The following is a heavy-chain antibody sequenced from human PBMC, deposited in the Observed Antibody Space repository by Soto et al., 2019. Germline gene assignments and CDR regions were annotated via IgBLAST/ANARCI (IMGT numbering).Heavy chain of an antibody. V-gene: IGHV4-61*01. CDR2: MYNSGST. D-gene: IGHD6-19*01. J-gene: IGHJ4*02. CDR1: GVSVSSGSYY. CDR3: ARVSSGWYYFDY. Sequence: TVSGVSVSSGSYYWSWIRQPPGKGLEWIGYMYNSGSTNYNPSLKSRVIISVDTSKNQFSLKLSSVTAADTAVYYCARVSSGWYYFDYWGQGTLVTVSS.